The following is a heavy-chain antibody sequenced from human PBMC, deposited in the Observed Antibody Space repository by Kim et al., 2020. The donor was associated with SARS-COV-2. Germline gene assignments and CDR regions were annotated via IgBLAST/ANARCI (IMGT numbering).Heavy chain of an antibody. Sequence: ASVKVSCKDSGYTFTSYGISWVRQAPGQGLEWMGWISAYNGNTNYAQKLQGRVTMTTDTSTSTAYMELRSLRSDDTAVYYCAREVAYYGSGSSGDIRYYYYGMDVWGQGTTVTVSS. CDR1: GYTFTSYG. D-gene: IGHD3-10*01. V-gene: IGHV1-18*01. CDR3: AREVAYYGSGSSGDIRYYYYGMDV. J-gene: IGHJ6*02. CDR2: ISAYNGNT.